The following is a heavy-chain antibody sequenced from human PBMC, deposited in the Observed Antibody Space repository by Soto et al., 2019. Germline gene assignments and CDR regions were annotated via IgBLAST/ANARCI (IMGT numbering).Heavy chain of an antibody. CDR3: AKDGNPIPYLTGYYRLGWFDP. CDR1: GFTFSSYA. Sequence: EVQLLESGGGLVQPGGSLRLYCAASGFTFSSYAMSWVRQAPGKGLEWVSAISGSGGSTYYADSVKGRFSISRDNSKNTLYLQMNSLRAEDTDVYYCAKDGNPIPYLTGYYRLGWFDPWGQGTLVTVSS. D-gene: IGHD3-9*01. J-gene: IGHJ5*02. V-gene: IGHV3-23*01. CDR2: ISGSGGST.